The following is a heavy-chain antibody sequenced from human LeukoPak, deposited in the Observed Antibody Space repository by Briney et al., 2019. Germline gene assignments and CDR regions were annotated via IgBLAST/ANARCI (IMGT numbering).Heavy chain of an antibody. D-gene: IGHD2-15*01. V-gene: IGHV4-34*01. CDR2: INHSGST. J-gene: IGHJ4*01. Sequence: SETLSLTCAVYGGSFSGYYWSWIRQPPGKGLEWIGEINHSGSTNYNPSLKSRVTISVDTSKNQFSLKLSSVTAADTAVYYCARASDVVVVAARTYFDYWGRGTLVTVSS. CDR1: GGSFSGYY. CDR3: ARASDVVVVAARTYFDY.